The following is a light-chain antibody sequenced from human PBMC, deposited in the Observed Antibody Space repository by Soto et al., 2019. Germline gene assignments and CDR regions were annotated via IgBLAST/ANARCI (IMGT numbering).Light chain of an antibody. V-gene: IGKV1-5*01. CDR2: DAS. J-gene: IGKJ1*01. CDR1: QSISSW. Sequence: DIQMTQSPSTLSASVGDRVTITCRASQSISSWLAWYQQKPGKAPKLLIYDASSLESGVPSRFSGSRSGTEFTLTISGLQPDDFATYYCQQYNSYSLTFGQGTKVDIK. CDR3: QQYNSYSLT.